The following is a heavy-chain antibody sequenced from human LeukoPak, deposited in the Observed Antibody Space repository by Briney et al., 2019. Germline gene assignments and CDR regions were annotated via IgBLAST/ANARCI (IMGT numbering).Heavy chain of an antibody. Sequence: PSETLSLTCTVSGGSISSYYWSWIRQPPGKGLEWIGYIYYSGSTNYNPSLKSRVTISVDTSKNQFSLKLSSVTAADTAVYYCARLPYYYDSSGTSDYWGQGTLATVSS. CDR2: IYYSGST. CDR3: ARLPYYYDSSGTSDY. CDR1: GGSISSYY. D-gene: IGHD3-22*01. J-gene: IGHJ4*02. V-gene: IGHV4-59*01.